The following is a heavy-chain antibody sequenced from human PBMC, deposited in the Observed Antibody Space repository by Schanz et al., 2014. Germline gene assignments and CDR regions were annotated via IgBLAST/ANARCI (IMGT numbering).Heavy chain of an antibody. J-gene: IGHJ6*03. CDR2: ISAYNGNT. CDR1: GYTFSSHG. V-gene: IGHV1-18*01. D-gene: IGHD3-22*01. CDR3: ARGGTYGIFYDHMDV. Sequence: QVQVVQSGAELKKPGASVKVSCKASGYTFSSHGIHWLRQAPGQSLEWMGWISAYNGNTKYPQKLQGRVTMTTDTSTSTAYMELRSLRSDDTAVYYCARGGTYGIFYDHMDVWGRGTTVTVSS.